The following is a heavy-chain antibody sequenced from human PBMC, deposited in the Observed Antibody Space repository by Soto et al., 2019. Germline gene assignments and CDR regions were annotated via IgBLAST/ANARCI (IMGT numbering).Heavy chain of an antibody. J-gene: IGHJ5*02. CDR3: AGKPTTRVRGYNWCDP. V-gene: IGHV1-18*04. D-gene: IGHD3-10*01. CDR2: ISAYNGNT. Sequence: ASVKVSCKASGYTFTSYGISWVRQAPLQVLEWMVCISAYNGNTNCAQKLQGRVTMTTDTSTSTAYMELRSLRSDDTAVYYCAGKPTTRVRGYNWCDPWGQGTLVTVSS. CDR1: GYTFTSYG.